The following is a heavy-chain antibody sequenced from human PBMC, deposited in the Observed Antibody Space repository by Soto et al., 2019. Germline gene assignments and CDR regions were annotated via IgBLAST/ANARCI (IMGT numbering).Heavy chain of an antibody. V-gene: IGHV3-11*01. CDR2: ISYSGSTI. J-gene: IGHJ3*02. Sequence: GGSLRLSCGASGFTFSENGMHWVRLAPGKGLEWVSYISYSGSTIYYADSVKGRFTISRDNAKNSLYLQMNSLRAEDTAVYYCARDNLAFDIWGQGTMVT. CDR1: GFTFSENG. CDR3: ARDNLAFDI.